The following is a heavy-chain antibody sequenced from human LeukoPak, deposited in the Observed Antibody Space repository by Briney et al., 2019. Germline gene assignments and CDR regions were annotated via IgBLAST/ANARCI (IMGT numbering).Heavy chain of an antibody. Sequence: PSETLSLTCTVSGGSISSYYWSWIRQPPGKGLEWLGYIYYSGSTNYNPSLKSRVTISVDTSKNQFSLKLSSVTAADTAVYYCARGVAVANFDYWGQGTLVTVSS. J-gene: IGHJ4*02. CDR2: IYYSGST. CDR1: GGSISSYY. V-gene: IGHV4-59*01. D-gene: IGHD6-19*01. CDR3: ARGVAVANFDY.